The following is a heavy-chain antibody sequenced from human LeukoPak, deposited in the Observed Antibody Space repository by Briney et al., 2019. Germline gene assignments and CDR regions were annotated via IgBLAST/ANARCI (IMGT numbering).Heavy chain of an antibody. Sequence: PGGSLSLSCAASGFIFSSNYMSWVRQAPGKGLEWVSVIYSDGSIYYADSVKGRFTISRDNSKNTLYLQMNSLRAEDTALYYCARSIRYFQLFEYWGQGTLVAVSS. V-gene: IGHV3-53*01. J-gene: IGHJ4*02. CDR2: IYSDGSI. CDR3: ARSIRYFQLFEY. CDR1: GFIFSSNY. D-gene: IGHD3-9*01.